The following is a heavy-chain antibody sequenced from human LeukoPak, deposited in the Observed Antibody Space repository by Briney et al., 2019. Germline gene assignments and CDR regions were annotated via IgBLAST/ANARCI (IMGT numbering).Heavy chain of an antibody. CDR2: IYHSGST. CDR3: ARVLGRQEGSSWYGYDY. CDR1: GGSISSGDYY. J-gene: IGHJ4*02. D-gene: IGHD6-13*01. V-gene: IGHV4-30-4*02. Sequence: SETLSLTCTVSGGSISSGDYYWSWIRQPPGKGLEWIGYIYHSGSTYYNPSLKSRVTISVDTSKNQFSLKLSSVTAADTAVYYCARVLGRQEGSSWYGYDYWGQGTLVTVAS.